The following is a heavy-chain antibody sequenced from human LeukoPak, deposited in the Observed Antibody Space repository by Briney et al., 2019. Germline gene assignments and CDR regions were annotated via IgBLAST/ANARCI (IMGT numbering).Heavy chain of an antibody. CDR3: ARLGSNYDFWSGYWSSYYYMDV. Sequence: GGSLRLSCAASGFTFSSYSMNWVRQAPGKGLEWVSSISSSSSYIYYADSVKGRFTISRDNAKNSLYLQMNSLRAEDTAVYYCARLGSNYDFWSGYWSSYYYMDVWGKGTTVTVSS. D-gene: IGHD3-3*01. CDR1: GFTFSSYS. J-gene: IGHJ6*03. V-gene: IGHV3-21*01. CDR2: ISSSSSYI.